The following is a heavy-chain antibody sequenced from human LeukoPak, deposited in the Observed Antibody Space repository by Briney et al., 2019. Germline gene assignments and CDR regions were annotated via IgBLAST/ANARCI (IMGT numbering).Heavy chain of an antibody. J-gene: IGHJ4*02. D-gene: IGHD6-19*01. CDR1: GYTLTELS. Sequence: ASVKVSCKVSGYTLTELSMHWVRQAPGKGLEWMGGFDPEDGETIYAQKFQGRVTMTEDTSTDTAYMELSSLRSEDTAAYYCATDAIAVAGLFDYWGQGTLVTVSS. V-gene: IGHV1-24*01. CDR3: ATDAIAVAGLFDY. CDR2: FDPEDGET.